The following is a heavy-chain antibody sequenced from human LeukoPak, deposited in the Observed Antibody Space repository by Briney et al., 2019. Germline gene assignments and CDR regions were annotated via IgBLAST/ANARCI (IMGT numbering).Heavy chain of an antibody. D-gene: IGHD1-1*01. CDR3: AVYRTTGTTIDY. J-gene: IGHJ4*02. CDR1: GYTFTGYY. CDR2: INPNSGGT. V-gene: IGHV1-2*02. Sequence: ASVKVSCKASGYTFTGYYMHWVRQAPGQGLEWMGWINPNSGGTNYAQKFQGRVTMTRDTSISTAYMELSRLRSDDTAVYYCAVYRTTGTTIDYWRQGPLVTVSS.